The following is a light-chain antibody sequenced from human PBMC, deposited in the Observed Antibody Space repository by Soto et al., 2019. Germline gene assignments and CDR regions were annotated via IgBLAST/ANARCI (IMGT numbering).Light chain of an antibody. CDR2: GAT. V-gene: IGKV3-20*01. CDR3: QPYGT. J-gene: IGKJ1*01. Sequence: EIVMTQSPATRSLSAVERATLSCRASLSVSSNLAWYQQKPGQAPRLLIYGATSRATGIPDRFSGSGSGSDFTLTISRLEPEDFAVYYCQPYGTFGQGTKVDIK. CDR1: LSVSSN.